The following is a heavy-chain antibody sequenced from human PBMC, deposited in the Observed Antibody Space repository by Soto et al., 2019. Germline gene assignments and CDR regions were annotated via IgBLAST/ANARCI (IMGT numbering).Heavy chain of an antibody. Sequence: SEPLSLNCSVPGGAISSYYWSWVRQPAGKGLEWIGRVFSSGSTNYNASLKSRVTMSIDTSKNEVSLTLRSVTAADTGVYYCARVAFSHFGMDVWDPGTTVTVSS. D-gene: IGHD3-3*02. V-gene: IGHV4-4*07. CDR3: ARVAFSHFGMDV. CDR2: VFSSGST. CDR1: GGAISSYY. J-gene: IGHJ6*02.